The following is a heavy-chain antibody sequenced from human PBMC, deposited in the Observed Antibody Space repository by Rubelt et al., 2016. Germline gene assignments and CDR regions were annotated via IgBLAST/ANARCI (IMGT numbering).Heavy chain of an antibody. CDR2: ISYDGSNK. CDR3: AREITPADLD. D-gene: IGHD2-2*01. J-gene: IGHJ4*02. V-gene: IGHV3-30*04. Sequence: QVQLVESGGGVVQPGRSLRLSCAASGFTFSSYAMHWVRQAPGKGLEWVAVISYDGSNKYYADSVKGRFTIPRDKSKNTLYLQMNSLRAEDTAVYYCAREITPADLDWGQGTLVTVSS. CDR1: GFTFSSYA.